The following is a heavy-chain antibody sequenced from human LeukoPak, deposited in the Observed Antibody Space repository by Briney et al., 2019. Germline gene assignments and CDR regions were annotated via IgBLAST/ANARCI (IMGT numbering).Heavy chain of an antibody. Sequence: PGGSLRLSCAASGFTFSSYSMNWVRRAPGKGLEWVSSISSSSSYIYYADSVKGRFTISRDNAKNSLYLQMNSLRAEDTALYYCAKAGVVMAYATWFDPWGQGTLVTVSS. V-gene: IGHV3-21*04. J-gene: IGHJ5*02. CDR1: GFTFSSYS. CDR3: AKAGVVMAYATWFDP. D-gene: IGHD2-8*01. CDR2: ISSSSSYI.